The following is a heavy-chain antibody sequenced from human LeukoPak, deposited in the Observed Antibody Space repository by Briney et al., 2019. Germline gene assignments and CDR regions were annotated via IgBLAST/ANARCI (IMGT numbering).Heavy chain of an antibody. J-gene: IGHJ4*02. CDR2: IIPILGIA. CDR1: GGTFSSYA. CDR3: ARGGIAVAGSFFDY. Sequence: ASAKVSCKASGGTFSSYAISWVRQAPGQGLEWMGRIIPILGIANYAQKFQGRVTITADKSTSTAYMELSSLRSEDTAVYYCARGGIAVAGSFFDYWGQGTLVTVSS. V-gene: IGHV1-69*04. D-gene: IGHD6-19*01.